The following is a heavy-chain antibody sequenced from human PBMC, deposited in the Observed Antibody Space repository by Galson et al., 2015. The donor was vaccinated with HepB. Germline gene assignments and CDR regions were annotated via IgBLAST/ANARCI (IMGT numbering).Heavy chain of an antibody. D-gene: IGHD1-14*01. V-gene: IGHV3-30*03. CDR1: GFTFSSYG. CDR2: ISYDGSNK. CDR3: ARRIPRLNYFDY. Sequence: SLRLSCAASGFTFSSYGMHWVRQAPGKGLEWVAVISYDGSNKYYADSVKGRFTISRDNSKNTLYLQMNSLRAEDTAVYYCARRIPRLNYFDYWGQGTLVTVSS. J-gene: IGHJ4*02.